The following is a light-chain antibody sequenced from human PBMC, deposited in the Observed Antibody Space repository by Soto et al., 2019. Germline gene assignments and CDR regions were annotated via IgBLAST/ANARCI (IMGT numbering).Light chain of an antibody. V-gene: IGKV1-39*01. J-gene: IGKJ4*01. Sequence: DIPMTQSPSSLSASVGDRVTITCRASQSISSYLNWYQQKPGKAPKLLIYAASSLQSGVPSRFSGSGSGTDFTLAISSLQPEDFATYYCQQLNSYPLTFGGGTKVDIK. CDR3: QQLNSYPLT. CDR1: QSISSY. CDR2: AAS.